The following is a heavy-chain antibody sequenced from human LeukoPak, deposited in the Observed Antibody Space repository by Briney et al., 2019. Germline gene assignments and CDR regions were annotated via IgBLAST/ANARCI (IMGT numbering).Heavy chain of an antibody. V-gene: IGHV3-48*01. CDR1: GFTFSTYS. J-gene: IGHJ5*02. D-gene: IGHD2-15*01. Sequence: GGSLRLSCAASGFTFSTYSMNWVRQAPGKGLEWVSYISSSGNTIYYADSVKGRLAISRDNSKNTLYLQMNSLRAEDTAVYYCARYMRGYCSGGSCLPTNWFDPWGQGTLVTVSS. CDR3: ARYMRGYCSGGSCLPTNWFDP. CDR2: ISSSGNTI.